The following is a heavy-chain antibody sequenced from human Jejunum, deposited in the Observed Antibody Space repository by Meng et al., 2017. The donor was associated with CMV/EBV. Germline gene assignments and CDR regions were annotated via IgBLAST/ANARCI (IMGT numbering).Heavy chain of an antibody. Sequence: FNGYGVYWVRPSPGRGLEWVAFIRNDGSTRYYADSVKGRFTVSRDNSKNTLYLQMDSLSAEDTAVYYCAKVEVSAGTTASSFDIWGHGTSVTVSS. D-gene: IGHD3-10*01. CDR2: IRNDGSTR. CDR1: FNGYG. J-gene: IGHJ3*02. V-gene: IGHV3-30*02. CDR3: AKVEVSAGTTASSFDI.